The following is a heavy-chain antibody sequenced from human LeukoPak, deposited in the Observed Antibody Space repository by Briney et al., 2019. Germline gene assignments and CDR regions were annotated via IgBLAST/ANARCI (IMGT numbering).Heavy chain of an antibody. Sequence: SVKVSCKASGGTFSSYAISWVRQAPGQGLEWMGGIIPIFDTANYAQKFQGRVTITTDESTSTAYMELSSLRSEDTAVYYCASCSTSCYGYYYYYMDVWGKGTTVTVSS. CDR3: ASCSTSCYGYYYYYMDV. CDR2: IIPIFDTA. D-gene: IGHD2-2*01. J-gene: IGHJ6*03. V-gene: IGHV1-69*05. CDR1: GGTFSSYA.